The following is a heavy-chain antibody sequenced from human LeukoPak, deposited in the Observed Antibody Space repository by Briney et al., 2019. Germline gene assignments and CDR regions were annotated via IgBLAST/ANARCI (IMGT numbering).Heavy chain of an antibody. J-gene: IGHJ5*02. V-gene: IGHV1-69*06. CDR3: AKSRARGSGTYNWYDP. CDR1: GGTFSSYA. Sequence: SVKVSCKASGGTFSSYAISWVRQAPGQGLEWMGGIIPMSGTTNYAQKFQGRVTITADKSTSTASMELSRLKSDDTAVYYCAKSRARGSGTYNWYDPWGQGTLVTVSS. D-gene: IGHD3-10*01. CDR2: IIPMSGTT.